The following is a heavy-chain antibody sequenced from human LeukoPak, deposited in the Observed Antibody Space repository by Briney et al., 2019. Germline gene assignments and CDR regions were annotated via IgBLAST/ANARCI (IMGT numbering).Heavy chain of an antibody. CDR1: GFTFSSYA. V-gene: IGHV3-30-3*01. CDR3: ASHPYYDSSGYLAY. D-gene: IGHD3-22*01. CDR2: ISYDGSNK. J-gene: IGHJ4*02. Sequence: GGSLRLPCAASGFTFSSYAMHWVRQAPGKGLEWVAVISYDGSNKYYADSVKGRFTISRDNSKNTLYLQMNSLRAEDTAVYYCASHPYYDSSGYLAYWGQGTLVTVSS.